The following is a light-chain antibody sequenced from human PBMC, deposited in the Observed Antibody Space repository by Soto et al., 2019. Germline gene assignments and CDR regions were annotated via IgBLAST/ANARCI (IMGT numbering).Light chain of an antibody. CDR2: RNH. Sequence: QPVLTQPPSASGTPGQRVTISCSGSSSNIGRNTVNWYQQFPGTAPQLLIYRNHQRPSGVPDRFSGSKSGTSASLTITGLQSDDEADYYCAAWDDGLVGSVVFGGGTKVTVL. CDR3: AAWDDGLVGSVV. CDR1: SSNIGRNT. J-gene: IGLJ2*01. V-gene: IGLV1-44*01.